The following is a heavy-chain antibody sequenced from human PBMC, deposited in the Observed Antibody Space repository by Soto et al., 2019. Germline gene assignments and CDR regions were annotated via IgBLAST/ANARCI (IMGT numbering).Heavy chain of an antibody. Sequence: GGSLRLSCAASGFTFSSYSMNWVRQAPGKGLEWVSYISSSSSTIYYADSVKGRFTISRDNAKNSLYLQMNSLRDEDTAVYYCARESGYDFWSGYYPFDPWGQGTLVTVSS. CDR3: ARESGYDFWSGYYPFDP. J-gene: IGHJ5*02. CDR1: GFTFSSYS. D-gene: IGHD3-3*01. CDR2: ISSSSSTI. V-gene: IGHV3-48*02.